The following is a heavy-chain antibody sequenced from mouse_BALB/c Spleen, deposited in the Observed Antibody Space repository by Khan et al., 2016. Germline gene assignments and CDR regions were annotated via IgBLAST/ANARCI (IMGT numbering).Heavy chain of an antibody. V-gene: IGHV1-77*01. CDR2: IYPGSGNT. CDR1: GYTFTDYY. J-gene: IGHJ4*01. Sequence: QVRLQQSGAELARPGASVKLSCKASGYTFTDYYINWVKQRTGQGLEWIGEIYPGSGNTYYNEKFKGKAILTADKSSNTAYMQLSSLTSEDSAVYFCAKGGRSDYYAMDYWGQGTSVTVSS. D-gene: IGHD1-1*02. CDR3: AKGGRSDYYAMDY.